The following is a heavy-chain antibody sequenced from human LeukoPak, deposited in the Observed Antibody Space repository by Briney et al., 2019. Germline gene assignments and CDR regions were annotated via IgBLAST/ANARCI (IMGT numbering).Heavy chain of an antibody. D-gene: IGHD1-26*01. Sequence: GESLKISCKVSGYRFTTYWIVWVRQMPGKGLEWMGIIYPSDSDTRYSPSFQGQVTVSVDRSISTAYLQWSSLKASDTAMYFCARSLTVASGVGYWGQGTLVTVSS. CDR1: GYRFTTYW. CDR2: IYPSDSDT. V-gene: IGHV5-51*01. J-gene: IGHJ4*02. CDR3: ARSLTVASGVGY.